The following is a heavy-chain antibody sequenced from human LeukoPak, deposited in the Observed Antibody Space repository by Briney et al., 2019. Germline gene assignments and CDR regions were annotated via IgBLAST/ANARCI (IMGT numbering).Heavy chain of an antibody. V-gene: IGHV4-34*01. CDR1: GGSFSGYY. CDR2: INHSGST. CDR3: ARGASSIVVVITTDWYFDL. D-gene: IGHD3-22*01. Sequence: PSETLSLTCAVYGGSFSGYYWSWLRQPPGKGLEWMGEINHSGSTNYNPSLKSLVTISVDTSKNQFSLQMSPVTAADTAVYYCARGASSIVVVITTDWYFDLWGRGTLVTVSS. J-gene: IGHJ2*01.